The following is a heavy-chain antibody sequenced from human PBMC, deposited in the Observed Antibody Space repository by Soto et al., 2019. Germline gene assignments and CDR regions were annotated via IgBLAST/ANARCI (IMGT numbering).Heavy chain of an antibody. CDR3: ARDSCSIVVVVDNWIDS. CDR1: GYTFTSYA. J-gene: IGHJ5*01. CDR2: INAGNGNT. V-gene: IGHV1-3*01. D-gene: IGHD2-15*01. Sequence: ASVKVSCKASGYTFTSYAMHWVRQAPGQRLEWMGWINAGNGNTKYSQKFQGRVTITRDTSASTAYMELSSLRSEDTAVYYCARDSCSIVVVVDNWIDSWGQGTLVNVFS.